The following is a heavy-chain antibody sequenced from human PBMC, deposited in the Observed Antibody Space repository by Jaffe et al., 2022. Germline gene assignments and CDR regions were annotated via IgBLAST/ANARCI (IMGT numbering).Heavy chain of an antibody. J-gene: IGHJ2*01. Sequence: QVQMVQSGSELKKPGASVKISCKTSGYTFTSHAMNWVRQAPGQGLEWMGWINTNTGNPTYAQGFTGRFVFSLDTSVSTAYLQISSLKAEDTAIYYCARTGLAVVATGGRYFDLWGRGTLVTVSS. V-gene: IGHV7-4-1*02. D-gene: IGHD6-19*01. CDR1: GYTFTSHA. CDR2: INTNTGNP. CDR3: ARTGLAVVATGGRYFDL.